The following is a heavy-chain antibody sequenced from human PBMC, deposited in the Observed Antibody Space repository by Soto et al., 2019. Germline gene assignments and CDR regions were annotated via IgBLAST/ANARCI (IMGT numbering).Heavy chain of an antibody. CDR3: AHISSITFGGVIVYFDY. D-gene: IGHD3-16*02. J-gene: IGHJ4*02. CDR1: GFSLSTSGGR. CDR2: SYWDDDK. V-gene: IGHV2-5*02. Sequence: SGPTLVNPTQPLTLTCTFSGFSLSTSGGRVGWIRQPPGKALEWLALSYWDDDKRYSPSLKNRLTITKDTSKIQVVLTMTNMDPVDSSTYYCAHISSITFGGVIVYFDYWGQGILVTVSS.